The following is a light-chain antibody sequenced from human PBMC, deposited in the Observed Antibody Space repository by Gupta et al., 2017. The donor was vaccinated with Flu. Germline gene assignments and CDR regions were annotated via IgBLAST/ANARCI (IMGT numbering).Light chain of an antibody. CDR1: QDVGNW. Sequence: PSSGSASVGDIVTIACRASQDVGNWLAWYQQKPGEVPKLLIYGGSSLQRGVPSRCSGSGSGTXFTRTIXSLQSEDFATYYCQQASRVPRTFGXGTRVEI. J-gene: IGKJ1*01. CDR3: QQASRVPRT. CDR2: GGS. V-gene: IGKV1-12*01.